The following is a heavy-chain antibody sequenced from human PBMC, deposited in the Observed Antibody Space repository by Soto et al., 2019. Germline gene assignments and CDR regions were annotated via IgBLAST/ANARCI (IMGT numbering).Heavy chain of an antibody. CDR1: EFTFSSYA. Sequence: GGSLRLSCAASEFTFSSYAMSWVRQPPGKGLEWVSSISNSGGSTYYADSVKGRFTISRDNSKNTLYLQMISLRAEDTAIYYCAKDRGIVAAAFDYWGQGTLVTVSS. CDR2: ISNSGGST. V-gene: IGHV3-23*01. CDR3: AKDRGIVAAAFDY. D-gene: IGHD1-26*01. J-gene: IGHJ4*02.